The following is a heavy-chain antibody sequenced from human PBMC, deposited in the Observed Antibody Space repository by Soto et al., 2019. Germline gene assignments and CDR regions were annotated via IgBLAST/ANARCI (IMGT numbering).Heavy chain of an antibody. Sequence: EVQLVESGGGLVQPGRSLRLSCAASGFTFDDYAMHWVRQAPGKGLEWVSGISWNSGSIGYAYFVKGRFTISRDNAKNCLYLQMNSLRAEDTALYYCAKDISYFWSGSFDSWGQGTLVTVSS. CDR3: AKDISYFWSGSFDS. V-gene: IGHV3-9*01. CDR1: GFTFDDYA. CDR2: ISWNSGSI. D-gene: IGHD3-3*01. J-gene: IGHJ4*02.